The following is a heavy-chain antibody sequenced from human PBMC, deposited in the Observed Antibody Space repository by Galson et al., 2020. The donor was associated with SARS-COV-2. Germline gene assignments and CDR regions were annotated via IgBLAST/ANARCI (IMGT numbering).Heavy chain of an antibody. J-gene: IGHJ4*02. Sequence: GESLKISCAASGFTFSSYGMHWVRQAPGKGLEWVAVIWYDGSNKYYADSVKGRFTISRDNSKNTLYLQMNSLRAEDTAVYYCARAKEDWNYGDFDYWGQGTLVTVSS. V-gene: IGHV3-33*01. CDR1: GFTFSSYG. CDR2: IWYDGSNK. CDR3: ARAKEDWNYGDFDY. D-gene: IGHD1-7*01.